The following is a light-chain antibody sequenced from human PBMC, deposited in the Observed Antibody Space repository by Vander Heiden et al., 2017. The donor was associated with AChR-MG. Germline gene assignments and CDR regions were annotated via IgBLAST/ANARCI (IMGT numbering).Light chain of an antibody. V-gene: IGKV1D-12*01. CDR3: QQANSFTLT. Sequence: DLQMTQSPSSVSASVGDRVTITCRASQGIASYLAWYQQKPGRAPNLLIYAASSLQSGVPSRFSGSGSGTDFTLTIDNLQPEDFGTYYCQQANSFTLTFGGGTKVEIK. CDR1: QGIASY. J-gene: IGKJ4*01. CDR2: AAS.